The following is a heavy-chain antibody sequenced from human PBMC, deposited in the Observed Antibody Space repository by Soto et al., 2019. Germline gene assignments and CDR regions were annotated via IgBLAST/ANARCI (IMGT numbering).Heavy chain of an antibody. V-gene: IGHV1-46*01. Sequence: GASVKVSCKASGYTFTSYYMHWVRQAPGQGLEWMGIINPSLKSRVTISVDTSKNQFSLKLSSVTAADTAVYYCARVLVIFGVVIDWFDPWGQGTLVTVSS. CDR3: ARVLVIFGVVIDWFDP. CDR2: INP. D-gene: IGHD3-3*01. J-gene: IGHJ5*02. CDR1: GYTFTSYY.